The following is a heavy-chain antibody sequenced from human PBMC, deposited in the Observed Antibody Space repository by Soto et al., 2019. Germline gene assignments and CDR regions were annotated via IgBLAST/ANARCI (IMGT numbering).Heavy chain of an antibody. Sequence: QVQLVQSGAEVKKPGSSVKVSCKASGGTFSSYAISWVRQAPGQGLEWMGGIIPIFGTANYAQKFQGRVTITADESTSTAYMELSSLRSEDTVVYYCASVGYSGYVVAFDIWGQGTMVTVSS. CDR2: IIPIFGTA. J-gene: IGHJ3*02. CDR3: ASVGYSGYVVAFDI. CDR1: GGTFSSYA. D-gene: IGHD5-12*01. V-gene: IGHV1-69*01.